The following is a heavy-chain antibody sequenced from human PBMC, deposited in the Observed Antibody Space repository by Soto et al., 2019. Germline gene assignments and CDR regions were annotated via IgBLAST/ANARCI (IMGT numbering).Heavy chain of an antibody. CDR2: ITDSGTGT. V-gene: IGHV3-23*04. Sequence: EVHLVESGGGLVHPGESLRLSCGASGFTFSSCVMTWVRQAPGKGLEWVSCITDSGTGTYYADSVKGRFTISRDNSKNTMYLQMNNLRAEDTGVYYCAKGLINGRWYAEDWGQGTLVTVS. J-gene: IGHJ4*02. CDR3: AKGLINGRWYAED. CDR1: GFTFSSCV. D-gene: IGHD6-13*01.